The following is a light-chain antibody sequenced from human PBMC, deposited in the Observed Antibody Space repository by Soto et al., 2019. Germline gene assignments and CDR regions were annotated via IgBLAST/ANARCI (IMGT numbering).Light chain of an antibody. CDR2: ATS. CDR3: QQYKNWPSIT. Sequence: DIQLTQSPSFLSASVGDGVTITCRASQGINSYLAWYQQXPGKAPXLLIYATSTLQTGVPSRFSGSVSGTEFTLTISSLQTEDFANYDGQQYKNWPSITFGQGTRLEIK. V-gene: IGKV1-9*01. J-gene: IGKJ5*01. CDR1: QGINSY.